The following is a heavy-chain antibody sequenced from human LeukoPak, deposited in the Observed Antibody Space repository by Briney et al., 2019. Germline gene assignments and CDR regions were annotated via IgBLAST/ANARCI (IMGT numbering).Heavy chain of an antibody. CDR1: GGSISSGDYY. J-gene: IGHJ4*02. V-gene: IGHV4-30-4*08. CDR3: ARGASQDQDYYDSSGYYPYDY. D-gene: IGHD3-22*01. Sequence: SQTLSLTCTVSGGSISSGDYYWSWIRQPPGKGLEWIGYIYYSGSTYYNPSLKSRVTISVDTSKNQFSLKLSSVTAADTAVYYCARGASQDQDYYDSSGYYPYDYWGQGTLVTVSS. CDR2: IYYSGST.